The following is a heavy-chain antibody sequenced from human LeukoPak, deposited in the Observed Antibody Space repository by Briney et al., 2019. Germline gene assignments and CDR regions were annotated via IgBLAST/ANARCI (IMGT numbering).Heavy chain of an antibody. Sequence: GGSLRLSCIGSGFTFSSYAMSWVRQAPGKGLEWVSSVSGSGGNTYYADSVRGRLTISRDISKSTLFLQMNNLKAEDTAVYYCSRSPCTSSSCNGFYGMDAWGQGTTVTVSS. CDR3: SRSPCTSSSCNGFYGMDA. D-gene: IGHD2-2*01. J-gene: IGHJ6*02. V-gene: IGHV3-23*01. CDR1: GFTFSSYA. CDR2: VSGSGGNT.